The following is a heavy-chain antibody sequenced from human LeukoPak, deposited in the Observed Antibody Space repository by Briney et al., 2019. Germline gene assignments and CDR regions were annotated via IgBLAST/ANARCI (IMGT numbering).Heavy chain of an antibody. CDR1: GGSISISNYY. CDR3: ARGFPITMIVVVIENWFDP. Sequence: SETLSLTCTVSGGSISISNYYWGWIRQPPGKGLEWIGSIYHSGSTYYNPSLKSRVTISVDTSKNQFSLKLSSVTAADTAVYYCARGFPITMIVVVIENWFDPWGQGTLVTVSS. V-gene: IGHV4-39*07. CDR2: IYHSGST. D-gene: IGHD3-22*01. J-gene: IGHJ5*02.